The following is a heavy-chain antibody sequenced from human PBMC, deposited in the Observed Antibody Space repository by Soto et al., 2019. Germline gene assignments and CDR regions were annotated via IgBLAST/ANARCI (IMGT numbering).Heavy chain of an antibody. V-gene: IGHV1-18*01. CDR3: ARGPPIVGDPSFFDY. Sequence: QVQLVQSGAEVKKPGASVKVSCKASGYSFTSFGISWVRQAPGQGLEWMGWITTYNGNTKYAESLLGRVTMTTDTSTSTAYMKLRSLRSDDTAVYYCARGPPIVGDPSFFDYWGQGTLVTVSS. CDR1: GYSFTSFG. CDR2: ITTYNGNT. J-gene: IGHJ4*02. D-gene: IGHD1-26*01.